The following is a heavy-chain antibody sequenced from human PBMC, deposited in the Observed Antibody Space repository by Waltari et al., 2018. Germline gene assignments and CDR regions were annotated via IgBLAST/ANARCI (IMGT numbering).Heavy chain of an antibody. D-gene: IGHD5-18*01. J-gene: IGHJ4*02. Sequence: QVQLQESGPGLVKPSETLSLTCAVSGYSISGNYYWGWIRQPPGKGLEWIGSLYHSGSGHYNPSLQSRVTISVDTSKNQFSLKLSSVTAADTAVYYCAGQRYSYGPYYFDYWGQGTLVTVSS. V-gene: IGHV4-38-2*01. CDR3: AGQRYSYGPYYFDY. CDR1: GYSISGNYY. CDR2: LYHSGSG.